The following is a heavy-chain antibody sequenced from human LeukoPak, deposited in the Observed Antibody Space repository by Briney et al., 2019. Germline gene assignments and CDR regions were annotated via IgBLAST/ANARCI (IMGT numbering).Heavy chain of an antibody. Sequence: GGSLRLSCAASGVTFSSYGMHWVRQAPGKGLEWVAFIRYDGSNKYYADSAKGRFTISRDNSKNTLYLQMNSLRAEDTAVYYCAKVKDIVVVPAATYFDYWGQGTLVTVSS. CDR3: AKVKDIVVVPAATYFDY. J-gene: IGHJ4*02. V-gene: IGHV3-30*02. CDR2: IRYDGSNK. D-gene: IGHD2-2*01. CDR1: GVTFSSYG.